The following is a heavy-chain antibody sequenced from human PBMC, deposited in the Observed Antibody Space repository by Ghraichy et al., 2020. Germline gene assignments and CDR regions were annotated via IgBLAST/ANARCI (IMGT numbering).Heavy chain of an antibody. D-gene: IGHD1-14*01. Sequence: LNISCAVYGGSFSGYYWSWIRQPPGKGLEWIGEINHSGSTNYNPSLKSRVTISVDTSKNQFSLKLSSVTAADTAVYYCASSTTEDAFDIWGQGTMVTVSS. V-gene: IGHV4-34*01. CDR1: GGSFSGYY. CDR3: ASSTTEDAFDI. CDR2: INHSGST. J-gene: IGHJ3*02.